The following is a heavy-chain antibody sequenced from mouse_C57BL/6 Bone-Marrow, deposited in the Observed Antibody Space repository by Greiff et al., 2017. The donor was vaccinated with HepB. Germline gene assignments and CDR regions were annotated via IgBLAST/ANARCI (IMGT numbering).Heavy chain of an antibody. CDR1: GFTFSDYG. J-gene: IGHJ3*01. V-gene: IGHV5-17*01. CDR3: ASPKPGGTWFAY. Sequence: EVKVVESGGGLVKPGGSLKLSCAASGFTFSDYGMHWVRQAPEKGLEWVAYISSGSSTIYYADTVKGRFTISRDNAKNTLFLQMTSLRSEDTAMYYCASPKPGGTWFAYWGQGTLVTVSA. D-gene: IGHD1-3*01. CDR2: ISSGSSTI.